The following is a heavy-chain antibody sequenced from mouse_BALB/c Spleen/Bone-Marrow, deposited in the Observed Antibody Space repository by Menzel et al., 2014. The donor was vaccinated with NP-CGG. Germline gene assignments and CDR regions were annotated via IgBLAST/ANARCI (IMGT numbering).Heavy chain of an antibody. J-gene: IGHJ4*01. CDR3: ARKEPRNAMVY. CDR1: GYTFTTYP. CDR2: FHPFNDDT. V-gene: IGHV1-47*01. Sequence: QVQLQQPGAEVVKPGASVKMSCKALGYTFTTYPIEWMKQNHGKSLEWIGNFHPFNDDTKYNEKFKDKAKLTVEKSSSTVYLELSRLTSDDSAIYYCARKEPRNAMVYWGQGTSVTVSS.